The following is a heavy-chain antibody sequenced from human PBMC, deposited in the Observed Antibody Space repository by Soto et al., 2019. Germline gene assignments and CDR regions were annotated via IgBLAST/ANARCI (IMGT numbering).Heavy chain of an antibody. Sequence: QVQLVQSGAEEKKPGASVKVSCKASGYTFTSYAMHWVRQAPGQRLEWMGWINAGNGNTKYSQKFQGRVTITRDTSASTAYMELSSLRSEDTAVYYCARSSVVVNALDYWGQGTLVTVSS. D-gene: IGHD2-21*01. CDR1: GYTFTSYA. CDR3: ARSSVVVNALDY. CDR2: INAGNGNT. V-gene: IGHV1-3*05. J-gene: IGHJ4*02.